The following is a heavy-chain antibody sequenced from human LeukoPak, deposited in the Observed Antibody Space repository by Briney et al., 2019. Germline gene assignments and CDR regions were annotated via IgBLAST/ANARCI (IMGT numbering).Heavy chain of an antibody. CDR3: AMGRGGVLRYFDWLLSPLGY. D-gene: IGHD3-9*01. CDR1: GGTFSSYA. V-gene: IGHV1-69*13. Sequence: ASVKVSCKASGGTFSSYAISWVRQAPGQGLEWMGGIIPIFGTANYAQKFQGRVTITADESTNTAYMELSSLRSEDTAVYYCAMGRGGVLRYFDWLLSPLGYWGQGTLVTVSS. CDR2: IIPIFGTA. J-gene: IGHJ4*02.